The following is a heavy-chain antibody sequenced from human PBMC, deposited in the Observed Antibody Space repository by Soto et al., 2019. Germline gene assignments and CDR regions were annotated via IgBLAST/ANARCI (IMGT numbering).Heavy chain of an antibody. CDR2: ISGSGGST. D-gene: IGHD3-3*01. J-gene: IGHJ4*02. Sequence: PGGSLRLSCAASGFTFSSYAMSWVRQAPGKGLEWVSAISGSGGSTYYADSVKGRFTISRDNSKNTLYLQMNSLRAEDTAVYYCAKVPPTDFWSGTNFDYWGQGTLVTVSS. CDR1: GFTFSSYA. V-gene: IGHV3-23*01. CDR3: AKVPPTDFWSGTNFDY.